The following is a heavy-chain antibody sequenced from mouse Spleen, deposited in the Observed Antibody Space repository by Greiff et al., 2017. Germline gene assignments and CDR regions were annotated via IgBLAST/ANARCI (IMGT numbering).Heavy chain of an antibody. Sequence: QVQLQQPGAELVKPGASVKVSCKASGYTFTSYWMRWVKQRPGQGLEWIGRIHPSDSDTNYNQKFKGKATLTVDKSSSTAYMQLSSLTSEDSAVYYCAMPTVVEGRYFDYWGQGTTLTVSS. CDR2: IHPSDSDT. V-gene: IGHV1-74*01. J-gene: IGHJ2*01. CDR3: AMPTVVEGRYFDY. D-gene: IGHD1-1*01. CDR1: GYTFTSYW.